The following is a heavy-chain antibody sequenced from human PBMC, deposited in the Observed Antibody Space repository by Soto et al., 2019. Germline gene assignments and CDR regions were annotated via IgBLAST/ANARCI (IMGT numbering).Heavy chain of an antibody. CDR1: GFTFSSYA. V-gene: IGHV3-23*01. CDR3: AKRPGPPTVTTPSPFDY. D-gene: IGHD4-17*01. J-gene: IGHJ4*02. CDR2: ISGSGGST. Sequence: GGSLRLSCAASGFTFSSYAMSWVRQAPGKGLEWVSAISGSGGSTYYADSVKGRFTISRDNSKNTLYLQMNSLRAEDTAVYYCAKRPGPPTVTTPSPFDYWGQGTLVTVSS.